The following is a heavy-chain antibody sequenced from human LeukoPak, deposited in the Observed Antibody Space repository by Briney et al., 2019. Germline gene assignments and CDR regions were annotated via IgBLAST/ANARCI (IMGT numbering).Heavy chain of an antibody. CDR2: IIPILGIA. Sequence: ASVKVSCKASGGTFSSYAISWVRQAPGQGLEWMGRIIPILGIANYAQKFQGRVTITTDESTSTAYMELSSLRSEDTAVYYCAAQMDIVVVPAAQNYWGQGTLVTVSS. J-gene: IGHJ4*02. CDR1: GGTFSSYA. D-gene: IGHD2-2*03. CDR3: AAQMDIVVVPAAQNY. V-gene: IGHV1-69*04.